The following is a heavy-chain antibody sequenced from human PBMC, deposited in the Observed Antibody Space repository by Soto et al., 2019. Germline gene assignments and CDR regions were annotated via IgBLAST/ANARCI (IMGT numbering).Heavy chain of an antibody. CDR2: ISGSGGST. CDR1: GFTFSSYA. Sequence: GGSLRLSCAASGFTFSSYAMSWVRQAPGKGLEWVSAISGSGGSTYYADSVKGRFTISRDNSKNTLYLQMSSLRAEDTAVYYCAKDLGYSYGYDYWGQGTLVTSPQ. D-gene: IGHD5-18*01. CDR3: AKDLGYSYGYDY. V-gene: IGHV3-23*01. J-gene: IGHJ4*02.